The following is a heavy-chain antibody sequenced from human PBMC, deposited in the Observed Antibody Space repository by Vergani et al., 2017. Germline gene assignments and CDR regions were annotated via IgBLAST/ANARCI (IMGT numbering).Heavy chain of an antibody. J-gene: IGHJ6*02. CDR1: GGSISSGDYY. CDR3: ARGGGYSSSRNGMDG. CDR2: ISDSGST. V-gene: IGHV4-30-4*08. D-gene: IGHD6-13*01. Sequence: QVQLQESGPGLVKPSQTLSLTCTVSGGSISSGDYYWSCIRQPPGKGLGWIGYISDSGSTYNNPSLKSRVTISVDTSKNQFSLKRSSVTAADTAVYYCARGGGYSSSRNGMDGWGQGTTVTVSS.